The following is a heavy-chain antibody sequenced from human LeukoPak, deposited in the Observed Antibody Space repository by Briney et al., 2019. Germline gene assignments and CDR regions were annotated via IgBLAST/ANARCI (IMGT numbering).Heavy chain of an antibody. CDR3: ARGYDYVWGSYRFDY. Sequence: SETLSLTCAVYGGSFSGYYWSWIRQPPGKGLEWIGYIYYSGSANYNPSLKSRVTISVDTSKNQFSLKLSSVTAADTAVYYCARGYDYVWGSYRFDYWGQGTLVTVSS. CDR1: GGSFSGYY. CDR2: IYYSGSA. V-gene: IGHV4-59*01. J-gene: IGHJ4*02. D-gene: IGHD3-16*02.